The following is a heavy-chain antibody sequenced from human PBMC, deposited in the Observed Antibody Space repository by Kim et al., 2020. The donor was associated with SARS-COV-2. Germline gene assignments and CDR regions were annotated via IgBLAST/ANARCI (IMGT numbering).Heavy chain of an antibody. J-gene: IGHJ3*02. CDR3: ARVRRITIFGVVIFDAFDI. D-gene: IGHD3-3*01. CDR1: GFTFSDYY. CDR2: ISSSGSTI. V-gene: IGHV3-11*01. Sequence: GGSLRLSCAASGFTFSDYYMSWIRQAPGKGLEWVSYISSSGSTIYYADSVKGRFTISRDNAKNSLYLQMTILRAEDTAVYSCARVRRITIFGVVIFDAFDIWGQGTMVTVSS.